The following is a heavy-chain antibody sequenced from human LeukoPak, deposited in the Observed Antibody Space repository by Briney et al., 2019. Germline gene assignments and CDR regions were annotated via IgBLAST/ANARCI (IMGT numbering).Heavy chain of an antibody. CDR1: GGTFSSYA. CDR3: ARDLSGSSGWLVGPDY. J-gene: IGHJ4*02. V-gene: IGHV1-69*13. D-gene: IGHD6-19*01. CDR2: IIPIFGTA. Sequence: SVKVSCKASGGTFSSYAISWVRQAPGQGLEWMGGIIPIFGTANYAQKFQGRVTITADESTSTAYMELSSLRSEDTAVYYCARDLSGSSGWLVGPDYWGQGTLVTVSS.